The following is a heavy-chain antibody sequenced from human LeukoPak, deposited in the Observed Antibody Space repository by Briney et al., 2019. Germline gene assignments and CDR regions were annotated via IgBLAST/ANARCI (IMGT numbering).Heavy chain of an antibody. J-gene: IGHJ4*02. CDR1: GYTFTSYA. CDR2: INAGNGNT. CDR3: ATGYSSSWYSFDY. D-gene: IGHD6-13*01. Sequence: GASVKVSCKASGYTFTSYAMHWVRQAPGQRLEWMGWINAGNGNTKYSQKFQGRVTITRDTSASTAYMELSSLRSEDTAVYYCATGYSSSWYSFDYWGQGTLVTVSS. V-gene: IGHV1-3*01.